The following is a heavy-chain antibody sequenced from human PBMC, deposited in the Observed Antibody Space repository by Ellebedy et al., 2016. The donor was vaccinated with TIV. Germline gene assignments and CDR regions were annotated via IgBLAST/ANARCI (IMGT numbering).Heavy chain of an antibody. J-gene: IGHJ4*02. CDR3: SRYVSYFETVDHIDYFFDA. CDR1: GGSISSYY. Sequence: SETLSLTCTVSGGSISSYYWSWIRQPPGKGLEWIGHIYYSGSTNYNPSLNSRVNISLDTSKNHSSLRLSSVTAADPAVYYCSRYVSYFETVDHIDYFFDAWGQGTLVTVSS. V-gene: IGHV4-59*08. D-gene: IGHD3-22*01. CDR2: IYYSGST.